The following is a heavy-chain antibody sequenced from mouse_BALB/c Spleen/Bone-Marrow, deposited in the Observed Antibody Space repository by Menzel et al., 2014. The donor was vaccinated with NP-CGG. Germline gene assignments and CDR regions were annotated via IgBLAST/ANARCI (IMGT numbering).Heavy chain of an antibody. J-gene: IGHJ1*01. CDR1: GYTFTDYN. Sequence: EVQLQQSGPELVKPGASVKISCKASGYTFTDYNMHWVKQSHGKSLEWIGYIYPYNGGTGYNQKFKSKATLTVDNSSSTAYMELRSLTSEDSAVYYCAKGAGGWYFDVWGAGTTVTVPS. V-gene: IGHV1S29*02. D-gene: IGHD3-3*01. CDR3: AKGAGGWYFDV. CDR2: IYPYNGGT.